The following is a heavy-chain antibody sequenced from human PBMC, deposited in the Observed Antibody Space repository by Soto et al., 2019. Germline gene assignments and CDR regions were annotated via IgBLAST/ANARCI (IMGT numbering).Heavy chain of an antibody. V-gene: IGHV1-8*01. CDR1: GYTFTSYD. Sequence: QVQLVQSGAEVRTPGASVKVSCKASGYTFTSYDINWVQQATGQGPEWMGWMNPDSGHTGYVQKFQGRVTMTRNTAIRTAYMELSSLRSEDTAVYYCARTSMVRGVIRGDDAFDIWGQGTMVSVSS. J-gene: IGHJ3*02. D-gene: IGHD3-10*01. CDR3: ARTSMVRGVIRGDDAFDI. CDR2: MNPDSGHT.